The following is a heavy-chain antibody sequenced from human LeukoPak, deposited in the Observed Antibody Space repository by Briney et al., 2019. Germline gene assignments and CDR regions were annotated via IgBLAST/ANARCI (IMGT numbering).Heavy chain of an antibody. Sequence: PGGSLRLSCAASGFTFNNYGVSWVRQAPGKGLEWVSTVNDNGLNTHYADSVKGRFTISRDDSKNTLHLQMNSLRVDDTALYYCTKGDGGWYPIDYWGQGVLVIVSS. CDR2: VNDNGLNT. CDR1: GFTFNNYG. D-gene: IGHD6-19*01. V-gene: IGHV3-23*01. CDR3: TKGDGGWYPIDY. J-gene: IGHJ4*02.